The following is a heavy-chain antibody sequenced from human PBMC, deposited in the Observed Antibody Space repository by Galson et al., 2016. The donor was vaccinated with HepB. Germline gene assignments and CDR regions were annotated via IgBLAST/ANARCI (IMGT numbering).Heavy chain of an antibody. CDR2: SVPMFRTR. V-gene: IGHV1-69*13. CDR1: GGTFSSYA. CDR3: VTEALGYCTNSRCYDGVGTAFDI. Sequence: SVKVSCKVSGGTFSSYAISWVRQAPGQGPEWMGASVPMFRTRTYAQKFQGRVRITADESKSADYMELTSLRSADTADYYCVTEALGYCTNSRCYDGVGTAFDIWGESTLVTVSS. D-gene: IGHD2-2*01. J-gene: IGHJ3*02.